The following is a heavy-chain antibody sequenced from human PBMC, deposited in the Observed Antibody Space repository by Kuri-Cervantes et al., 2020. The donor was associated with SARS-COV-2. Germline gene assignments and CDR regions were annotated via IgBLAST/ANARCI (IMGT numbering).Heavy chain of an antibody. D-gene: IGHD3-9*01. V-gene: IGHV3-73*01. CDR3: AKRYYDILTEDV. Sequence: WIRQPPGKGLEWVGRIRSKANSYATAYAASVKGRFTISRDDSKNTLYLQMNSLRAEDTAVYYCAKRYYDILTEDVWGQGTTVTVSS. J-gene: IGHJ6*02. CDR2: IRSKANSYAT.